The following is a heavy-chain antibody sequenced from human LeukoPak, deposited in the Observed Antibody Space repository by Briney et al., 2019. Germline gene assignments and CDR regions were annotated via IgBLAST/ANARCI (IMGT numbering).Heavy chain of an antibody. J-gene: IGHJ3*01. CDR1: GYTFIDYD. CDR2: MSPHNGHT. CDR3: ARRTPRRGGTCYDAFDV. V-gene: IGHV1-8*01. D-gene: IGHD2-15*01. Sequence: ASVTVSCKASGYTFIDYDINWVRQAPGQGLEWMGLMSPHNGHTEYAQNFQGRVTMTRDTSTGTAYMELRSLRSEDTAVYYCARRTPRRGGTCYDAFDVWGQGTMVTVSS.